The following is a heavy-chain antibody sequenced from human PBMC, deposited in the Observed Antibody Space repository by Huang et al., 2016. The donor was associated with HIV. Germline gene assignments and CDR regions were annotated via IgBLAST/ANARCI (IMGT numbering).Heavy chain of an antibody. CDR2: NGSKNSET. CDR3: ARDTYYTDIWKRNDASFL. CDR1: GYDFGSYG. Sequence: QAQLVQSGGEVKKPGASVRVSCKASGYDFGSYGMSWVRQAPGQCLEWRGVNGSKNSETRTAQKFQGRVTMTTYRSATTTYMELRSLRYDDTAVYYCARDTYYTDIWKRNDASFLWGQGTMITVYS. V-gene: IGHV1-18*01. D-gene: IGHD3-22*01. J-gene: IGHJ3*01.